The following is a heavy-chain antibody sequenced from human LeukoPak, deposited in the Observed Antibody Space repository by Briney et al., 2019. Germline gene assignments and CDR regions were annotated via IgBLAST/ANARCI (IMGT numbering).Heavy chain of an antibody. CDR1: GGSFSGYY. D-gene: IGHD5-24*01. CDR3: ARGFSEAYANGGYIFDY. CDR2: INHSGST. Sequence: SETLSLTCAVYGGSFSGYYWSWIRQPPGKGLEWIGEINHSGSTYYNPSLKSRVTISVDRSKNQFSLKLSSVTAADTAVYYCARGFSEAYANGGYIFDYWGQGTLVTVSS. J-gene: IGHJ4*02. V-gene: IGHV4-34*01.